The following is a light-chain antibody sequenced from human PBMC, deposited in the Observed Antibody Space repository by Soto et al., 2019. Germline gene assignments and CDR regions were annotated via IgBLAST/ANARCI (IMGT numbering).Light chain of an antibody. J-gene: IGKJ2*01. CDR3: QQYGSSPPVYT. V-gene: IGKV3-20*01. CDR1: QSVSSKY. CDR2: AAS. Sequence: EIVLTQSPATLSLSPGERATLSCGASQSVSSKYLAWYQQKPGQAPGLLIYAASNRATGIPDRFSGSVSGTDFTLTISRVEPEDFAVYYCQQYGSSPPVYTFGQGTRVEIK.